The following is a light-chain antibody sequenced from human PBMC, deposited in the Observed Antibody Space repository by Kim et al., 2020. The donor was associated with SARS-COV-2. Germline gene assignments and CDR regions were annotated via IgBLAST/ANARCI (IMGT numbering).Light chain of an antibody. CDR2: KDN. CDR3: YSAADNKRV. Sequence: SVSPGQTAKITCSGDVLAKKYARWFQQKPGQAPVLVIYKDNERPSGIPDRFSGSGSGTTVTLTISGAQVEDEADYYCYSAADNKRVFGGGTKLTVL. V-gene: IGLV3-27*01. J-gene: IGLJ3*02. CDR1: VLAKKY.